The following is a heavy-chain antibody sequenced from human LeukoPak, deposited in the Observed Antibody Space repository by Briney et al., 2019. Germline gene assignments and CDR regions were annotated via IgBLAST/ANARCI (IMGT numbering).Heavy chain of an antibody. CDR2: IYHSGST. J-gene: IGHJ3*02. CDR3: ARVLGYYDFWSGYPLSRNAFDI. Sequence: SETLSLTCAVSGYSISSGYYWGWIRQPPGKGLEWIGSIYHSGSTFYNPSLKSRVTISADTSKNQFSLTLSSVTAADTAVYYCARVLGYYDFWSGYPLSRNAFDIWGQGTMVTVSS. D-gene: IGHD3-3*01. V-gene: IGHV4-38-2*01. CDR1: GYSISSGYY.